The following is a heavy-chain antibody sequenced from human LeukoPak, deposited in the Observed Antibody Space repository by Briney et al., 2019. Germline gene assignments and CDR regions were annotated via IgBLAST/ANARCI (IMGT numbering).Heavy chain of an antibody. V-gene: IGHV3-74*01. CDR2: INSDGSST. CDR1: GFTFSSYW. CDR3: AREAAATVPDTFDI. Sequence: GVSLRLSCAASGFTFSSYWMHWVRQAPGKGLVWVSRINSDGSSTSYADSVKGRFTISRDNAKNTLYLQMNSLRAEDTAVYYCAREAAATVPDTFDIWGQGTMVTVSS. J-gene: IGHJ3*02. D-gene: IGHD2-15*01.